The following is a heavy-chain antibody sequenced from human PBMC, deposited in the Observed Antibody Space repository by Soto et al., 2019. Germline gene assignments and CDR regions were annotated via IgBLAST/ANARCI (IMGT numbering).Heavy chain of an antibody. Sequence: TCTVSGGSISSYYWSWIRQPPGKGLEWIGYIYYSGSTNYNPSLKSRVTISVDTSKNQFSLKLSSVTAADTAVYYCAGGDIVVVPAAMQGSGWFDPWGQGTLVTVSS. D-gene: IGHD2-2*01. CDR2: IYYSGST. CDR3: AGGDIVVVPAAMQGSGWFDP. J-gene: IGHJ5*02. CDR1: GGSISSYY. V-gene: IGHV4-59*08.